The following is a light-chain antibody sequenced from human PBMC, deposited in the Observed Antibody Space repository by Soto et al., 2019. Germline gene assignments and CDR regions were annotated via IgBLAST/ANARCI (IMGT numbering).Light chain of an antibody. CDR2: GAS. Sequence: EIVLTQSPGTLSLSPGERATLSCRASQSVSSSYLAWYQQKPGQAPRLHIYGASSRATGIPDRFSGSGSGTDFTLTISRLEPEDFAVYYCQQYNNWPPLITFGQGTRLEIK. J-gene: IGKJ5*01. CDR1: QSVSSSY. V-gene: IGKV3-20*01. CDR3: QQYNNWPPLIT.